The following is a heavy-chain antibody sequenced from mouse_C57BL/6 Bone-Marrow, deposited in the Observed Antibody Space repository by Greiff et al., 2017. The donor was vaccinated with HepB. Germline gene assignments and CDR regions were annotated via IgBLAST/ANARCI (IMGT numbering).Heavy chain of an antibody. D-gene: IGHD1-1*01. V-gene: IGHV3-6*01. CDR2: ISYDGSN. J-gene: IGHJ2*01. CDR1: GYSITSGYY. Sequence: ESGPGLVKPSQSLSLTCSVTGYSITSGYYWNWIRQFPGNKLEWMGYISYDGSNNYNPSLKNRISITRDTSKNQFFLKLNSVTTEDTATYYCARDTYGSSFYYFDYWGQGTTLTVSS. CDR3: ARDTYGSSFYYFDY.